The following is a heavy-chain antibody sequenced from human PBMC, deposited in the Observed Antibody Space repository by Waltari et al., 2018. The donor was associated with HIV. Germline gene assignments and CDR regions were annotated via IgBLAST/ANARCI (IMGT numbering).Heavy chain of an antibody. Sequence: EDHLVESGGGLVQPGGSLRLSCAASGFHFDDYAMHWGRQGPGKGLEWVSGISWNSGTKDYADSVKGRFSISRDNAKSFLYLQMNSLKTEDTALYYCAKDTSIGSGWKNVFDIWGQGIMVTVSS. CDR2: ISWNSGTK. J-gene: IGHJ3*02. CDR1: GFHFDDYA. D-gene: IGHD6-19*01. CDR3: AKDTSIGSGWKNVFDI. V-gene: IGHV3-9*01.